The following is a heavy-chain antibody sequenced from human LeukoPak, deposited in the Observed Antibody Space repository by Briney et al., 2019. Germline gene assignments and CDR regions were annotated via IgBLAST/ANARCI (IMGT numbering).Heavy chain of an antibody. V-gene: IGHV1-18*01. CDR3: ARQVDTSMALPDY. CDR2: ISAYNGNT. CDR1: GYTFTSYG. D-gene: IGHD5-18*01. Sequence: ASVKVSCKASGYTFTSYGISWVRQAPGQGLEWMGWISAYNGNTNSAQKVQGRVTLTTDTSTNTAYMELRSLRSDVTAVYYCARQVDTSMALPDYWGQGTLVTVSS. J-gene: IGHJ4*02.